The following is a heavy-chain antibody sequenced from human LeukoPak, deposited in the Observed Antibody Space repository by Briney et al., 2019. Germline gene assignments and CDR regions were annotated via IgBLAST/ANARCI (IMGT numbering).Heavy chain of an antibody. CDR2: ISSSGSTI. Sequence: GGSLRLSCAASGFTFSSYEMNWVRQAPGKGLEWVSYISSSGSTIYYADSVKGRFTISRDNAKNSLYLQMNSLRAEDTAVYYCARRNYDSSGYSFFDYWGQGTLVTVSS. J-gene: IGHJ4*02. CDR1: GFTFSSYE. V-gene: IGHV3-48*03. CDR3: ARRNYDSSGYSFFDY. D-gene: IGHD3-22*01.